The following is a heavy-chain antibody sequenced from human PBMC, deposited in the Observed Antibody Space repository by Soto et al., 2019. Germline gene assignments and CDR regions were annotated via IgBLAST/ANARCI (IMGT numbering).Heavy chain of an antibody. CDR1: GITFSSYA. D-gene: IGHD2-2*01. V-gene: IGHV3-23*01. Sequence: GGSLRLSCAASGITFSSYAMSWVRQAPGKGLEWVSAISGSGGSTYYADSVKGRFTISRDNSKNTLYLQMNSLRAEDTAVYYCAKDPPEDIVVVPAAQTFDSWGQGTLVTVSS. J-gene: IGHJ4*02. CDR2: ISGSGGST. CDR3: AKDPPEDIVVVPAAQTFDS.